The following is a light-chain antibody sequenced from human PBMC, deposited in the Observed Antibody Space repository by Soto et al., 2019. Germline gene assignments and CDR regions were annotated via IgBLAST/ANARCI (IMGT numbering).Light chain of an antibody. V-gene: IGKV3-11*01. J-gene: IGKJ5*01. CDR1: QSFSSY. CDR2: DAS. Sequence: EIVLTQSPATLSLSPGERVTLSCRASQSFSSYLDWYQQKPGQAPRLLTYDASKRATGIPARFSGRGSGTELTLTISSLEPEDFAVYYCQQRSNWPPVITFGQGTRLEIK. CDR3: QQRSNWPPVIT.